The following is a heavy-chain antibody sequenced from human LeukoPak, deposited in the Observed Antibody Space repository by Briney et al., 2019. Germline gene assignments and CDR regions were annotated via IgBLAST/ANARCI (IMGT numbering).Heavy chain of an antibody. V-gene: IGHV1-69*13. CDR1: GGTFSSYA. J-gene: IGHJ3*02. D-gene: IGHD3-10*01. Sequence: SVKVSCKASGGTFSSYAISWVRQAPGQGLEWMGGIIPIFGTANYAQKFQGRVTITADESTSTAYMELSSLRSEDTAVYYCARDRSDYYRAFDIWGQGTMVTVSS. CDR3: ARDRSDYYRAFDI. CDR2: IIPIFGTA.